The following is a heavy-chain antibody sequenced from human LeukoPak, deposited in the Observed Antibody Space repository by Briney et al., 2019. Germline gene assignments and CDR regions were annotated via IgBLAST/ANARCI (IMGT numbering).Heavy chain of an antibody. Sequence: GASVKVSCKASGYTFTNYDINWVRQATGQGLEWMGWMNPNSGNTGYAQKFQGRVTMTRNTSISTAYMELSSLRSEDTAVYYCARGYDYYGSGSSWGQGTLVTVSS. CDR1: GYTFTNYD. V-gene: IGHV1-8*01. J-gene: IGHJ5*02. D-gene: IGHD3-10*01. CDR3: ARGYDYYGSGSS. CDR2: MNPNSGNT.